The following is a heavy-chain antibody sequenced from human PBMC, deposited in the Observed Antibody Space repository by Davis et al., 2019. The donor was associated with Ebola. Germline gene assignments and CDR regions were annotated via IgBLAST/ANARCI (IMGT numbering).Heavy chain of an antibody. D-gene: IGHD3-22*01. CDR1: GGSISSSNW. V-gene: IGHV4-4*02. CDR2: IYHSGTT. CDR3: ARDYYDSSGYLWYFDL. Sequence: GSLRLSCDVSGGSISSSNWWSWVRQPPGKGLEWIGEIYHSGTTNYNPSLKSRVTISVDKSKNQFSLKLSSVTAADSAVYYCARDYYDSSGYLWYFDLWGRGTLVSVSS. J-gene: IGHJ2*01.